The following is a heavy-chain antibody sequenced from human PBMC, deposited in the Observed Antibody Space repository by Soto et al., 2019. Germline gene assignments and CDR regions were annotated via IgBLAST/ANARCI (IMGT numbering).Heavy chain of an antibody. CDR2: IDTSGNT. V-gene: IGHV4-4*07. J-gene: IGHJ6*02. D-gene: IGHD6-13*01. CDR3: ARYSNNWFQTEGMDV. CDR1: VDSITTHY. Sequence: SETLSLTCTVSVDSITTHYWRWIRQPAGKGLEWIGRIDTSGNTNYNPSLKSRVTMSVDTSKKQFSLKLTSVTAADTAVYYCARYSNNWFQTEGMDVWGQGTTVT.